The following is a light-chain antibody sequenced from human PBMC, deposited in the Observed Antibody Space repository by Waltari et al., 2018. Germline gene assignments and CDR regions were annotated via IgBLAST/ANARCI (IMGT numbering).Light chain of an antibody. V-gene: IGLV1-40*01. Sequence: QSVLTQPPSVSGAPGQRVTISCTGSSSNIGAGYDVHWYQQVPGTAPKVLIFGNTNRPSRVPDRFSGSKCGTSASLAITGLQAEDDADYYCQSYDSSLSGVVFGGGTKLTVL. CDR3: QSYDSSLSGVV. J-gene: IGLJ2*01. CDR2: GNT. CDR1: SSNIGAGYD.